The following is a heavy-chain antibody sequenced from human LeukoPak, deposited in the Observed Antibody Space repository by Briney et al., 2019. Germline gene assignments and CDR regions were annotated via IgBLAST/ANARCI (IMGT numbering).Heavy chain of an antibody. Sequence: ASVKVSCKASGYTFTSYGISWVRQAPGQGLEWMGWINPDSGGTNYAQKFQGRVTMTRDTSISTAYMELSSLRSDDTAVYYCARVLEWELLRDWGQGILVTVSS. V-gene: IGHV1-2*02. CDR3: ARVLEWELLRD. CDR2: INPDSGGT. CDR1: GYTFTSYG. D-gene: IGHD1-26*01. J-gene: IGHJ4*02.